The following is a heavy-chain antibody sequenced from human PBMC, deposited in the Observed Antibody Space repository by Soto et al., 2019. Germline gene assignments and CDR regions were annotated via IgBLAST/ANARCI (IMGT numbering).Heavy chain of an antibody. J-gene: IGHJ4*02. CDR2: INPNSGGT. Sequence: QVQLVQSGAEVKKPGASVKVSCKASGYSFTDYYLHWVRQAPGQGREWMGWINPNSGGTNYAQKFQGRVTMTRDTSISTAYMELSRLRSDDTAVYYCWVVIVRGFDYWGQGTLVTVSS. D-gene: IGHD3-22*01. CDR3: WVVIVRGFDY. CDR1: GYSFTDYY. V-gene: IGHV1-2*02.